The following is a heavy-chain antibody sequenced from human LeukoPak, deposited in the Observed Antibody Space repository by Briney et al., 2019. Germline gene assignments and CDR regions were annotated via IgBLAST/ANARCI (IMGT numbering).Heavy chain of an antibody. CDR1: GFTFSSYA. V-gene: IGHV3-23*01. J-gene: IGHJ4*02. CDR3: AKGGYCSSTSCPLDY. CDR2: ISDSGGST. D-gene: IGHD2-2*01. Sequence: GGSLRLSCAASGFTFSSYAMSWVRQAPGKGLEWVSAISDSGGSTYYADSVKGRFTISRDNSKNTLYLQMNSLRAEDMALYYCAKGGYCSSTSCPLDYWGQGTLVTVSS.